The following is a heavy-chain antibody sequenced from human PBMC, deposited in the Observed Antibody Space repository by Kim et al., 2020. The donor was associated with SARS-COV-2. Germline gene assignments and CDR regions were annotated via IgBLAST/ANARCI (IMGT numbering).Heavy chain of an antibody. CDR3: ARGNSGWSHDY. CDR1: GFPFSNSV. V-gene: IGHV3-30*04. CDR2: ISDDGTKK. D-gene: IGHD6-19*01. Sequence: GGSLRLSCAASGFPFSNSVIHWARQVPGKGLEWVAVISDDGTKKFYADSAKGRFTISRDNSKNMVYLQMNSLRPDDTSMYYCARGNSGWSHDYWGQGTL. J-gene: IGHJ4*02.